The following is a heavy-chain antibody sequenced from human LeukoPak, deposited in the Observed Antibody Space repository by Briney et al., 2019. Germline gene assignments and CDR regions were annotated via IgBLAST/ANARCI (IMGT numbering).Heavy chain of an antibody. CDR2: ISGGATST. J-gene: IGHJ4*02. CDR1: GFTFSSYA. D-gene: IGHD1-26*01. V-gene: IGHV3-23*01. Sequence: GGSLRLSCAASGFTFSSYAMSWVRQAPGEGLEWVSGISGGATSTDYADSVKGRFTISRDNSKSTLILQMNSLRVEDTALYYCTKRVKYGGTWDHFADWGQGTLVTVSS. CDR3: TKRVKYGGTWDHFAD.